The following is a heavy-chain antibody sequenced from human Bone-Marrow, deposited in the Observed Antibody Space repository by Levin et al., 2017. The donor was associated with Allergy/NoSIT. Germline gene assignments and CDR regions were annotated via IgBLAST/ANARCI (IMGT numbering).Heavy chain of an antibody. Sequence: SCAASGFTFSNYAMSWVRQAPGKGLEWVSAISYDGSDKNHADSVKGRFTISRDNSKNTLYLQMNSLRTEDTAVFYCARDSKIAAAGDDYYYFAMDVWGQGTAVTVSS. J-gene: IGHJ6*02. CDR2: ISYDGSDK. V-gene: IGHV3-30*04. CDR3: ARDSKIAAAGDDYYYFAMDV. CDR1: GFTFSNYA. D-gene: IGHD6-13*01.